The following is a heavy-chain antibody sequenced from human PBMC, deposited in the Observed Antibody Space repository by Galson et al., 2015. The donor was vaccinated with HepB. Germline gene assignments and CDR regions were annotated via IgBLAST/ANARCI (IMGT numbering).Heavy chain of an antibody. CDR1: GFSFSNYW. J-gene: IGHJ6*03. Sequence: SLRLSCAVSGFSFSNYWMTWVRQAPGKGLEWVANIKQDGSEQYYVGSVKGRFTISRDNAKNSLYLQMNSLRAEDTAVYYCARNRDDPFCSSPSCRKGYYYYYYMDVWGKGTTVTVSS. CDR3: ARNRDDPFCSSPSCRKGYYYYYYMDV. CDR2: IKQDGSEQ. D-gene: IGHD2-2*01. V-gene: IGHV3-7*01.